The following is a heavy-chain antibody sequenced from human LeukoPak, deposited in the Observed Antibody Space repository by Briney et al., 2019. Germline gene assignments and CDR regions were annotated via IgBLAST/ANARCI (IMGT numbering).Heavy chain of an antibody. CDR3: ARAGYDSSGYYDY. CDR1: GVTFSSYS. Sequence: TGGSLRLSCAASGVTFSSYSMNWVRQAPGKGLEWGSSISSSSSYIYYADSVKGRFTISRDNAKNSLYLQMNSLRAEDTAVYYCARAGYDSSGYYDYWGQGTLVTVSS. V-gene: IGHV3-21*01. CDR2: ISSSSSYI. J-gene: IGHJ4*02. D-gene: IGHD3-22*01.